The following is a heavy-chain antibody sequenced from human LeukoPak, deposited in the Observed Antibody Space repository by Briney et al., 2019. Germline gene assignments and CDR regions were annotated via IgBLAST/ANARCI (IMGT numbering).Heavy chain of an antibody. Sequence: SETLSLTCSVSDGSINSYYWNWIRRPPEKGLEWIGYIYYNGNTNYSPSLKSRVTMSVDTSKNLFSLKVSSVTAADTAVYYCARGRSNYYGMDVWGQGTTVTVSS. CDR2: IYYNGNT. CDR3: ARGRSNYYGMDV. D-gene: IGHD1-26*01. CDR1: DGSINSYY. J-gene: IGHJ6*02. V-gene: IGHV4-59*01.